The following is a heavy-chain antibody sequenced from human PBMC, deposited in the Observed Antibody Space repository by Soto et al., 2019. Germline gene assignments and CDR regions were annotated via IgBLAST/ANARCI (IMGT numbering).Heavy chain of an antibody. Sequence: GESLTISCTGAGDNFDTYWINWVRQTPGKGLEWMGRIDPIDSKTKYSPSLEGHITISVDKSISTTYLQWSSLKASDTAIYYCARRIAAAGGYYYYAFDVWDQGTAVTVSS. CDR2: IDPIDSKT. V-gene: IGHV5-10-1*01. CDR3: ARRIAAAGGYYYYAFDV. CDR1: GDNFDTYW. J-gene: IGHJ6*02. D-gene: IGHD6-13*01.